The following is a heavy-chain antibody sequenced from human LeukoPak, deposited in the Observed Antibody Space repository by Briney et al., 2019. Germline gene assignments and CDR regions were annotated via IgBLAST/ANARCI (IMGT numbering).Heavy chain of an antibody. V-gene: IGHV3-23*01. CDR3: AKFGGKLPLPYYYYGMDV. CDR1: GFTFSSYA. J-gene: IGHJ6*02. D-gene: IGHD3-10*01. CDR2: ISCSGGST. Sequence: GGSLRLSCAASGFTFSSYAMSWVRQAPGKGLEWVSAISCSGGSTYYADSVKGRFTISRDNSKNTLYLQMNSLRAEDTAVYYCAKFGGKLPLPYYYYGMDVWGQGTTVTVSS.